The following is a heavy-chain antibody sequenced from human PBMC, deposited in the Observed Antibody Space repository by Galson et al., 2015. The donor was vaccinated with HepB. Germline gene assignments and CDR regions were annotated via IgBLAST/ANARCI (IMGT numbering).Heavy chain of an antibody. Sequence: SVKVSCKASGYTFTSYYMHWVRQAPGQGLEWMGIINPSGGSTSYAQKFQGRVTMTRDTSTSTVYMELSSLRSEDTAVYYCARDLGEGELLPHGMDVWGQGTTVTVSS. CDR3: ARDLGEGELLPHGMDV. D-gene: IGHD1-26*01. V-gene: IGHV1-46*01. CDR1: GYTFTSYY. J-gene: IGHJ6*02. CDR2: INPSGGST.